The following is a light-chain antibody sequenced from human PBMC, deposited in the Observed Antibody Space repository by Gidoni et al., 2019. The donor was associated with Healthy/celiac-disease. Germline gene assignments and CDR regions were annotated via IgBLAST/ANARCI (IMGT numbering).Light chain of an antibody. Sequence: QSALTQPPSVSGSPGQSVTISCTGTISDVGSYNRFSWYQQPPGTAPKLMIYEVSNRPSGVPDRFSGSKSGNSASLTISGLQAEDEADYYCASYTSSNTRWVFGGGTKLAVL. J-gene: IGLJ3*02. CDR2: EVS. CDR1: ISDVGSYNR. V-gene: IGLV2-18*02. CDR3: ASYTSSNTRWV.